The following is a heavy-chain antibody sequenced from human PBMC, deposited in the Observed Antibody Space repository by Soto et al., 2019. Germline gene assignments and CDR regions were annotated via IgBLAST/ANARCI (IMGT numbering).Heavy chain of an antibody. CDR3: AKGRWFDP. J-gene: IGHJ5*02. CDR1: GGSISSDY. CDR2: VHYSGST. Sequence: QVQLQESGPGLVKPSETLCLTCTVSGGSISSDYWSWIRQPPGKGLEWIGYVHYSGSTNYNPSLKSRVTISIDTSKIQFSLKMISVTAADTGVYYCAKGRWFDPWGQGTLVTVSS. V-gene: IGHV4-59*08.